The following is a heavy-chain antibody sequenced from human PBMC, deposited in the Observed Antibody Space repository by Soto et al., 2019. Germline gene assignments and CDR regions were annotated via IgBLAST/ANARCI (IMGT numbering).Heavy chain of an antibody. CDR1: GFSLSNGRMG. Sequence: SGPKLVNPTETLTLTCAISGFSLSNGRMGVSWIRQPPGRSLEWLAHFFSDVGRSLSTAMQSRLTISQDTSGTQVVLTVTNRDLQDTGRYFCARISAASASHYYAMDVWGPGTPVTVSS. D-gene: IGHD2-15*01. CDR2: FFSDVGR. V-gene: IGHV2-26*03. CDR3: ARISAASASHYYAMDV. J-gene: IGHJ6*02.